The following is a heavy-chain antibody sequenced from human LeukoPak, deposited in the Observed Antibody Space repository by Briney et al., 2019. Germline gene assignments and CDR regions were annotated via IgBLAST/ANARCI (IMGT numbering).Heavy chain of an antibody. V-gene: IGHV1-24*01. CDR3: ATPVSRNVKRRERYFDY. D-gene: IGHD1-1*01. J-gene: IGHJ4*02. CDR2: FDPEDGET. CDR1: GYTLTELS. Sequence: ASVKVSCKVSGYTLTELSMHWVRQAPGKGLEWMGGFDPEDGETIYAQKFQGRVTMTEDTSTDTAYMELSSLRSEDTAVYYCATPVSRNVKRRERYFDYWGQGTLVTVSS.